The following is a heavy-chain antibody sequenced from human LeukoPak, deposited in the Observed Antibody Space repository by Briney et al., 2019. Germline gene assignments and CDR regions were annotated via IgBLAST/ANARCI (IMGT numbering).Heavy chain of an antibody. CDR3: ARGSSGWYYYYYMDV. D-gene: IGHD6-19*01. Sequence: LPGGSLRLSCAASGFTFSSYGMSWVRQAPGKGLEWVSAISGSGGSTYYADSVKGRFTISRDNSKNTLYLQMGSLRAEDMAVYYCARGSSGWYYYYYMDVWGKGTTVTVSS. J-gene: IGHJ6*03. CDR2: ISGSGGST. V-gene: IGHV3-23*01. CDR1: GFTFSSYG.